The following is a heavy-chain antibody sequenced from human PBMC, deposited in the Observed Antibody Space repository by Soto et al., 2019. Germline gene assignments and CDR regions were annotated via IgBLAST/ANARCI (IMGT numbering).Heavy chain of an antibody. CDR1: GYTFTSYA. J-gene: IGHJ6*02. CDR2: INAGNGNT. V-gene: IGHV1-3*01. D-gene: IGHD3-9*01. CDR3: ARDREYYDILTGYYNGDYYGMDV. Sequence: ASVKVSCKASGYTFTSYAMHWVRQAPGQRLEWMGWINAGNGNTKYSQKFQGRVTITRDTSASTAYMELSSLRSEDTAVYYCARDREYYDILTGYYNGDYYGMDVWGQGTTVTVSS.